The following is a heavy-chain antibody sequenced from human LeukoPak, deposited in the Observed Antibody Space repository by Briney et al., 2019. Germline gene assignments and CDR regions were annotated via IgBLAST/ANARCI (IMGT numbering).Heavy chain of an antibody. CDR3: TTDVRLELRGVDY. D-gene: IGHD1-7*01. V-gene: IGHV3-15*01. CDR1: GFTFSNAW. Sequence: PGGSLRLSCAAPGFTFSNAWMSWVRQAPGKGLEWVGRIKSKTDGGTTDYAAPVKGRFTISRDDSKNTLYLQMNSLKTEDTAVYYCTTDVRLELRGVDYWGQGTLVTVSS. J-gene: IGHJ4*02. CDR2: IKSKTDGGTT.